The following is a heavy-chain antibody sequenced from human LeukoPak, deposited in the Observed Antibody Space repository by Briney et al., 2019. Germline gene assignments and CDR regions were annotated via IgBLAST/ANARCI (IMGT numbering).Heavy chain of an antibody. V-gene: IGHV1-18*01. D-gene: IGHD2-2*01. CDR3: ARVWAGDIVVVSAAMADAFDI. Sequence: ASVTVSCKASGYSFTSYGIGLVRQAPGPGLEWMGWISAYNGNRNSAQKLQGRVTMPTDTSTSTAYMGLRSLRSDDTDVYFCARVWAGDIVVVSAAMADAFDIWGEGTMLSVSS. J-gene: IGHJ3*02. CDR2: ISAYNGNR. CDR1: GYSFTSYG.